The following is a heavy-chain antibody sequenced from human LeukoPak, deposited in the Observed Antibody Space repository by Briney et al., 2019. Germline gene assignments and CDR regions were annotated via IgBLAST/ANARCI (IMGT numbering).Heavy chain of an antibody. D-gene: IGHD3-10*01. CDR3: AKAGQVSALLWFGELYPFDY. V-gene: IGHV3-23*01. J-gene: IGHJ4*02. CDR1: GFTFSSYA. Sequence: GGSLRLSCAASGFTFSSYAMSWVRQAPGKGLEWVSAISVSGGSTYYAASVKGRFTISRDNSKNTLYLQMNSLRAEDTAVYYCAKAGQVSALLWFGELYPFDYWGQGTLVTVFS. CDR2: ISVSGGST.